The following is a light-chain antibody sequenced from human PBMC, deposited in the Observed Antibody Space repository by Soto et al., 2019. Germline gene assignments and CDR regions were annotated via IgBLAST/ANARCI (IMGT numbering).Light chain of an antibody. CDR3: QQYKNWPHN. CDR1: QNVYNN. CDR2: GGS. Sequence: EIVMTQSPATLSVSPGERAALSCRARQNVYNNLAWYQQKPDQTPSLLVFGGSVRATGIQVRFSGSGSGTEFNIIIISRHSDDSALYYCQQYKNWPHNFGQGTRLEIK. V-gene: IGKV3-15*01. J-gene: IGKJ2*01.